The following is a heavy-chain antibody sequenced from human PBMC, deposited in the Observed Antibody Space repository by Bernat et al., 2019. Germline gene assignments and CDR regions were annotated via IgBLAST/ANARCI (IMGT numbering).Heavy chain of an antibody. CDR1: GGSISSGGYY. J-gene: IGHJ3*02. CDR3: ARENEDWVHAFDI. CDR2: IYYSGST. Sequence: QAQLQESGPGLVKPSQTLSLTCTVSGGSISSGGYYWSWIRQHPGKGLEWIGYIYYSGSTYYNPSLKSRVTISVDTSKNQFSPKLSSVTAADTAVYYCARENEDWVHAFDIWGQGTMVTVSS. V-gene: IGHV4-31*03. D-gene: IGHD1-1*01.